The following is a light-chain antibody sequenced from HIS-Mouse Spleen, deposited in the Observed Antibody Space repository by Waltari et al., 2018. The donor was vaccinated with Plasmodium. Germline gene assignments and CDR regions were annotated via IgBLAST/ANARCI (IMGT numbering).Light chain of an antibody. J-gene: IGKJ2*01. CDR2: GAS. CDR1: QSVSSSY. CDR3: QQYGSSPPYT. V-gene: IGKV3-20*01. Sequence: EIVLTQSPGTLSLSPGERASQSVSSSYLAWYQQKPGQAPRLLIYGASSRATGIPDRFSGSGSGTDFTLTISRLEPEDVAVYYCQQYGSSPPYTFGQGTKLEIK.